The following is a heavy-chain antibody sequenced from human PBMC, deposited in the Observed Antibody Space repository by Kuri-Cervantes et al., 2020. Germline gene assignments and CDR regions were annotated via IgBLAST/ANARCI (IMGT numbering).Heavy chain of an antibody. CDR3: AREVHYCSGATCYDNWFDP. V-gene: IGHV1-8*02. J-gene: IGHJ5*02. CDR1: GYTFTSYD. Sequence: ASVKVSCKASGYTFTSYDINWVRQATGQGLEWMGWLNPKTGNRGYAQKFQGRVTMTRNTSITTAYLELSSLKYEDTAIYYCAREVHYCSGATCYDNWFDPWGQGTLVTVSS. CDR2: LNPKTGNR. D-gene: IGHD2-15*01.